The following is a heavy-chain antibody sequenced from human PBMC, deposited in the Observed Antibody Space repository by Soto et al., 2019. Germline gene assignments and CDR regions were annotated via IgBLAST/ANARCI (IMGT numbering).Heavy chain of an antibody. CDR3: ARSDNYVPFEY. Sequence: QVQLQESGPGLVKPSQTLSLTCTVSGGSISSGDYKWSWIRQPPGKGLEWIGYIYYSGYNYNNPSLKSRVTMSVDTSKNLFSLKLSSVTAADTAVYYCARSDNYVPFEYWGQGTLDTVSS. J-gene: IGHJ4*02. CDR2: IYYSGYN. D-gene: IGHD4-4*01. CDR1: GGSISSGDYK. V-gene: IGHV4-30-4*01.